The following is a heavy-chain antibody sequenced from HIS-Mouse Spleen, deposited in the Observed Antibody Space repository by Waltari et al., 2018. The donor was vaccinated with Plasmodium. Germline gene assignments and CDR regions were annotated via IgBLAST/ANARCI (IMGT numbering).Heavy chain of an antibody. V-gene: IGHV1-2*02. CDR2: INPNRGGT. CDR3: ARVLGYKAAAGTFVEYFQH. CDR1: GYTCTGYY. D-gene: IGHD6-13*01. Sequence: QVQLVQSGAAVKKPGASVTVSCKASGYTCTGYYLHWDRQAPGHGLQWMGWINPNRGGTNYAQKLKGRVTMTRDTSISTAYMELSRLRSDDTAVYYCARVLGYKAAAGTFVEYFQHWGQGTLVTVSS. J-gene: IGHJ1*01.